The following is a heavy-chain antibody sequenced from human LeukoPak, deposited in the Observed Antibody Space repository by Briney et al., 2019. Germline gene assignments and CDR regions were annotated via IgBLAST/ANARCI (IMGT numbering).Heavy chain of an antibody. J-gene: IGHJ5*02. CDR2: IYPSDSDT. CDR1: GYSFTSSW. D-gene: IGHD2-15*01. CDR3: ARLSGGSP. Sequence: GESLNISCKASGYSFTSSWIGWVRPMPGKGLEWVGTIYPSDSDTRYSPSFQGQVTISVDKSINTAYLQWSSLEASDSAMYYCARLSGGSPWGQGTLVTVSS. V-gene: IGHV5-51*01.